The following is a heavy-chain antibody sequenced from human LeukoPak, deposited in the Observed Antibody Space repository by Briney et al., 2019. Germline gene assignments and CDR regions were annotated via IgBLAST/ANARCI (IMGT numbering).Heavy chain of an antibody. V-gene: IGHV3-48*03. CDR2: ISNSGSTK. CDR1: GFTFSSYE. Sequence: HPGGSLRLSCAASGFTFSSYEMNWIRQAPGKGLEWISYISNSGSTKYYADSVKGRFTISRDNSKNTLYLQINTLRAEDTAVYYCARGTDYNDYVLLYWGQGTLVTVSS. D-gene: IGHD4-11*01. CDR3: ARGTDYNDYVLLY. J-gene: IGHJ4*02.